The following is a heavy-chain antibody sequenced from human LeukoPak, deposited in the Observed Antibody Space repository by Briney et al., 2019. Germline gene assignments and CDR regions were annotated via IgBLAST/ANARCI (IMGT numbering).Heavy chain of an antibody. CDR3: ARAAVVAASPIYYYYYGMGV. CDR1: GFTFSDYY. V-gene: IGHV3-11*01. Sequence: PGGSLRLSCAASGFTFSDYYMSWIRQAPGKGLEWVSYISSSGSTIYYADSVKGRFTISRDNAKNSLYLQMNSLRAEDTAVYYCARAAVVAASPIYYYYYGMGVWGQGTTVTVSS. J-gene: IGHJ6*02. D-gene: IGHD2-15*01. CDR2: ISSSGSTI.